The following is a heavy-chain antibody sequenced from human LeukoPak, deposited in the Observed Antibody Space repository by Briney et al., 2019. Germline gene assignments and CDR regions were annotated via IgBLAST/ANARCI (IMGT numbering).Heavy chain of an antibody. CDR1: GYSFATYW. V-gene: IGHV5-51*01. Sequence: GESLKISCKGSGYSFATYWIGWVRQMPGKGLEYMGLIYPDDSDTKYSPSFQGQVTVSADKSIYTAYLQWSSLKASDTAMYYCARHRDEGFDDWGQGTLVTVSS. J-gene: IGHJ4*02. CDR2: IYPDDSDT. CDR3: ARHRDEGFDD. D-gene: IGHD5-24*01.